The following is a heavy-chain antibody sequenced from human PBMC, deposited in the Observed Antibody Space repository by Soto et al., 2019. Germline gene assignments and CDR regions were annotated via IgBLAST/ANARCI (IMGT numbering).Heavy chain of an antibody. J-gene: IGHJ5*02. D-gene: IGHD3-9*01. Sequence: PSETLSLTCTVSGGSISSGGYYWSWIRQHPGKGLEWIGYIYYSGSTYYNPSLKSRVTISVDTSKNQFSLKLSSVTAADTAVYYCARGKRYYDILTGPGWFDPWGQGTLVTVSS. CDR2: IYYSGST. CDR3: ARGKRYYDILTGPGWFDP. CDR1: GGSISSGGYY. V-gene: IGHV4-31*03.